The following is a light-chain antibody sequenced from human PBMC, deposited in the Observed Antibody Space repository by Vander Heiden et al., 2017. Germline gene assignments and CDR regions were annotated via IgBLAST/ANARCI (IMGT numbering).Light chain of an antibody. CDR2: GNN. V-gene: IGLV1-40*01. CDR1: SSNIGAGYH. Sequence: QSVLTQPPSVSGAPGQRVTISCTGSSSNIGAGYHVHWYQQLPGTAPKLLIYGNNKRPAGVPDRFSGSKSGTSASLAITGLQAEDEADYYGQSYDNSLSYVFGTGTKVTVL. CDR3: QSYDNSLSYV. J-gene: IGLJ1*01.